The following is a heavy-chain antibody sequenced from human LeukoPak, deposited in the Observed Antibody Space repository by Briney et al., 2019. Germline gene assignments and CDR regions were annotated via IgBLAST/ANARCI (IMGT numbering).Heavy chain of an antibody. CDR3: ARFQGRGIDY. Sequence: NSSETLSLTCTVSGGSISSSSYYWGWIRQPPGKGLEWIGYVYYSGSTNYNPTLKSRATISADTSKNKFSLKLRSMTTADTAVYYCARFQGRGIDYWGLGTLVTVSS. J-gene: IGHJ4*02. CDR2: VYYSGST. V-gene: IGHV4-61*05. CDR1: GGSISSSSYY. D-gene: IGHD3-10*01.